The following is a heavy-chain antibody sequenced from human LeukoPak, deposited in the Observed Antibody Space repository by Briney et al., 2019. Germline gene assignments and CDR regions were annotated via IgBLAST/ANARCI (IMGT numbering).Heavy chain of an antibody. Sequence: GGSLRLSCAASGFTFSNYWMSWVRQAPGKGLEWVANIKQDGSEKYYVDSVKGRFTISRDNAKNSLYLQMNSLRAEDTAVYYCARVARGDYYYYYMDVWGKGTTVTVSS. J-gene: IGHJ6*03. CDR3: ARVARGDYYYYYMDV. V-gene: IGHV3-7*01. D-gene: IGHD3-10*01. CDR2: IKQDGSEK. CDR1: GFTFSNYW.